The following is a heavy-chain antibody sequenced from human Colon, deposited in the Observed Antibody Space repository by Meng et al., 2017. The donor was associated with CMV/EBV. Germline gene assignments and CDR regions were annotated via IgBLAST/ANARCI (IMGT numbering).Heavy chain of an antibody. CDR2: IKQDGSEK. Sequence: GGSLRLSCAASGFTFSSYWMSWVRQAPGKGLEWVATIKQDGSEKYYVDSVKGRFTISRDNAKNSLYLQMNSLRAEDTAVYYCVLVYSPDYYYYGMDVWGQGTTVTVSS. D-gene: IGHD4-11*01. J-gene: IGHJ6*02. CDR3: VLVYSPDYYYYGMDV. V-gene: IGHV3-7*01. CDR1: GFTFSSYW.